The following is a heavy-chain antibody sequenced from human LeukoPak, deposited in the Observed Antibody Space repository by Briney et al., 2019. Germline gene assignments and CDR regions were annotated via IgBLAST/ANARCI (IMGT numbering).Heavy chain of an antibody. V-gene: IGHV3-21*04. D-gene: IGHD5-12*01. J-gene: IGHJ6*03. CDR2: ISSSSSYI. CDR3: ARDKAIVATIGYYYYYYMDV. CDR1: GFTLSRYT. Sequence: GGSLRLSCAASGFTLSRYTMNWVRQAPGKGLEWVSSISSSSSYIYYADSVKGRFTISRDNAKKSLFLQLNSLRAEDTALYYCARDKAIVATIGYYYYYYMDVWGKGTTVTVSS.